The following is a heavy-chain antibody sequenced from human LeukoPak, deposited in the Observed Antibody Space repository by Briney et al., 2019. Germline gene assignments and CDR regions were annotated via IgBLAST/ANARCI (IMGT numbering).Heavy chain of an antibody. V-gene: IGHV3-64*01. D-gene: IGHD2-21*02. CDR2: FSSKGGST. CDR1: GFTFSSYA. Sequence: GGSLRLSCAASGFTFSSYAMHWVRQAPGKGLEYVSAFSSKGGSTYYANSVKGRFTISRDNSKNTLYLQMGSLRAEDMAVYYCARGGGPIVVVTAIQYYFDYWGQGTLVTVSS. J-gene: IGHJ4*02. CDR3: ARGGGPIVVVTAIQYYFDY.